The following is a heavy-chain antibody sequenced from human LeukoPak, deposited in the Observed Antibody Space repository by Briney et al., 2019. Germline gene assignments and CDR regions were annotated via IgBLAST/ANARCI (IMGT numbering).Heavy chain of an antibody. J-gene: IGHJ5*02. V-gene: IGHV1-18*01. CDR2: IDPYNGNT. D-gene: IGHD1-26*01. CDR1: GYTFTSYV. CDR3: ARLIPQKWELPGKWFDP. Sequence: ASVKESCKASGYTFTSYVISWVRPAPGQGLAWMGWIDPYNGNTNNAHKLHGRVTLNTDTYTSTYIMELRSLRSDDTAVYYCARLIPQKWELPGKWFDPWGQGTLVTVSS.